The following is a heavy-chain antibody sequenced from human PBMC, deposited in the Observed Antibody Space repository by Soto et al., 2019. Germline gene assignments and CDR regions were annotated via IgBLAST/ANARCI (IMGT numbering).Heavy chain of an antibody. V-gene: IGHV4-59*01. CDR3: ARGLLRCSSTSCYKEPHYYYYGMDV. J-gene: IGHJ6*02. Sequence: SETLSLTCTVSGGSISSYYWSWIRQPPGKGLEWIGYIYYSGSTNYNPSLKSRVTISVDTSKNQFSLKLSSVTAADTAVYYCARGLLRCSSTSCYKEPHYYYYGMDVWGQGTTVTVSS. CDR1: GGSISSYY. CDR2: IYYSGST. D-gene: IGHD2-2*01.